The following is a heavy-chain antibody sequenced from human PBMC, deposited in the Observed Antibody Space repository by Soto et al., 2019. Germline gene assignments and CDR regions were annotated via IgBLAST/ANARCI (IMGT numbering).Heavy chain of an antibody. Sequence: QVQLVESGGGEVQPGRSLRLSCAASGFTFSSYAMHWVRQAPGKGLEWVAVISYDGSNKYYADSVKGRFTISRDNSKNTLYLQMNSLRAEDTAVYYCAREAVAGTGYYYGMDVWGQGTTVTVSS. CDR1: GFTFSSYA. D-gene: IGHD6-19*01. J-gene: IGHJ6*02. CDR3: AREAVAGTGYYYGMDV. CDR2: ISYDGSNK. V-gene: IGHV3-30-3*01.